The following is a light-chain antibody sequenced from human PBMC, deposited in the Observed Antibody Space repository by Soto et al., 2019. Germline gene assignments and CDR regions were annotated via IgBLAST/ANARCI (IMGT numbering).Light chain of an antibody. CDR1: SSDVGGYNY. Sequence: QSALTQPASVSRSPGQSITISCTGTSSDVGGYNYVSWYQHHPGKAPKLIIYDVSNRPSGVSIRFSGSKSDNTASLTISGLQPEDEADYHCSSQKTSNTRQIVFGTGTKVTVL. CDR2: DVS. J-gene: IGLJ1*01. V-gene: IGLV2-14*03. CDR3: SSQKTSNTRQIV.